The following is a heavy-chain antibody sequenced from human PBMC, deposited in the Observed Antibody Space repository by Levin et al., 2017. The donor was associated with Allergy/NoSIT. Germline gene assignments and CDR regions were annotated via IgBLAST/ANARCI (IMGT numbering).Heavy chain of an antibody. D-gene: IGHD6-19*01. CDR2: IWYDGSNK. J-gene: IGHJ4*02. V-gene: IGHV3-33*01. CDR1: GFTFSSYG. Sequence: GESLKISCAASGFTFSSYGMHWVRQAPGKGLEWVAVIWYDGSNKYYADSVKGRFTISRDNSKNTLYLQMNSLRAEDTAVYYCAREGGRIAVAGTVYYFDYWGQGTLVTVSS. CDR3: AREGGRIAVAGTVYYFDY.